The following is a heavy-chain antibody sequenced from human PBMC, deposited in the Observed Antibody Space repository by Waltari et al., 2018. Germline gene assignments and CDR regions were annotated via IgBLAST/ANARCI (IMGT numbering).Heavy chain of an antibody. Sequence: QVQLQESGPGLVKPSETLSLTCAVSGYSISSGYYWGWIRQPPGKGLEWIGSIYHSGSTYYNPSLKSRVTISVDTSKNQFSLKLSSVTAADTAVYYYNLSGGVVIPDFDYWGQGTLVTVSS. V-gene: IGHV4-38-2*01. CDR2: IYHSGST. D-gene: IGHD3-3*01. CDR3: NLSGGVVIPDFDY. CDR1: GYSISSGYY. J-gene: IGHJ4*02.